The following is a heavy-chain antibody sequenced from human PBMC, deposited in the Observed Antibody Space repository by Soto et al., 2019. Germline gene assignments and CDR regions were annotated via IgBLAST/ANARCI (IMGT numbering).Heavy chain of an antibody. CDR3: VGGQHSNGYVLDY. CDR2: INAGGTTI. Sequence: EVHLVESGGGLVQPGGSLRLSCAASGFTFSSSSVHWVRQAPGKGLEWVSFINAGGTTIYHAASVKGRFTISRDSAKNSLFMQMHSLRDEDTAVYYCVGGQHSNGYVLDYWGQGTLVTVSS. CDR1: GFTFSSSS. D-gene: IGHD3-22*01. V-gene: IGHV3-48*02. J-gene: IGHJ4*02.